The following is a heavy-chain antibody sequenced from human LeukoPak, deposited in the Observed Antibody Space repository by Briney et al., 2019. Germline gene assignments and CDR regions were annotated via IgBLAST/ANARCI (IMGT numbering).Heavy chain of an antibody. J-gene: IGHJ6*01. V-gene: IGHV4-4*07. Sequence: SGTLSLTCTVSGGSISSYYWSWIRQPAGKGLEWIGRIYTSGSTNYNPSLKSRVPMSVDESKNQFSLKLSSVTAADTAVYYCARGIQPFPYYYYGMDVWGPRDHGHRLL. CDR2: IYTSGST. D-gene: IGHD5-18*01. CDR3: ARGIQPFPYYYYGMDV. CDR1: GGSISSYY.